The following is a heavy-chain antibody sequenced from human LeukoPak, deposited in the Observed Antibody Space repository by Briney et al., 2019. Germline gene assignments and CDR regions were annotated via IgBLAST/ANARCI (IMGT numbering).Heavy chain of an antibody. J-gene: IGHJ4*02. CDR1: GFTVSSNY. CDR2: IYSGGST. CDR3: ARVHPRYYFDY. V-gene: IGHV3-66*01. Sequence: QPGGSLRLSCAASGFTVSSNYMSWVRQAPGKGLEWVSVIYSGGSTYYADSVKGRFTISRDNSKNTLYPQMNSLRAEDTAVYYCARVHPRYYFDYWGQGTLVTVSS.